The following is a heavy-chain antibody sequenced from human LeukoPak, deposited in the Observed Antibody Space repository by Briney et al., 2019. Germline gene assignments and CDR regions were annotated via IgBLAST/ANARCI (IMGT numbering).Heavy chain of an antibody. Sequence: PGGSLRLSCAVSGFTFRNHWMHWVRQAPGKGLVWVARINSDGSDTSHADSVEGRFTISRDNAKDTLYLQMNSLRVEDTAVYYCARNNWGIDYWGQGTLVAVSS. J-gene: IGHJ4*02. CDR2: INSDGSDT. V-gene: IGHV3-74*01. CDR3: ARNNWGIDY. CDR1: GFTFRNHW. D-gene: IGHD7-27*01.